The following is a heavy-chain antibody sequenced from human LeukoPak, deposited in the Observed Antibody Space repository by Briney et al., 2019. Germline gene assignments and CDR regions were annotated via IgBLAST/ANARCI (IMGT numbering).Heavy chain of an antibody. J-gene: IGHJ5*02. Sequence: ASVKVSCKTSGYTFTSYGISWVRQAPGQGLEWMGWISAYNGKTNFAQKFQGRVTMTTDTSTSTAYMVLRSLRSDDTAAYYCARDVDSRSWFANWGQGTLVTVTS. D-gene: IGHD6-13*01. CDR1: GYTFTSYG. V-gene: IGHV1-18*01. CDR2: ISAYNGKT. CDR3: ARDVDSRSWFAN.